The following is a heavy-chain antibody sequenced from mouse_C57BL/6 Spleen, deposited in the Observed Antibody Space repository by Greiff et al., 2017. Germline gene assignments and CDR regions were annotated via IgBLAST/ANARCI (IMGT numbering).Heavy chain of an antibody. CDR3: ARGGTGIDY. CDR1: GYTFTDYY. Sequence: EVQLQQSGPVLVKPGASVKMSCKASGYTFTDYYMNWVKQSHGKSLEWIGVINPYNGGTSYNQKFKGKATLTVDKSSSTAYMELNSLTSEDSAVYYCARGGTGIDYWGQGTTLTVSS. V-gene: IGHV1-19*01. CDR2: INPYNGGT. D-gene: IGHD4-1*01. J-gene: IGHJ2*01.